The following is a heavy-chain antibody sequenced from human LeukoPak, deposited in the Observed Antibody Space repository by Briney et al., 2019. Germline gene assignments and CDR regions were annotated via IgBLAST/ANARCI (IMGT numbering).Heavy chain of an antibody. D-gene: IGHD3-10*02. Sequence: SETLSLTCTVSGGSISSSSSYWGWIRQPPGKGLEWIGSIYYSGSTYYNPSLKSRVTISVDTSKNHFSLKLSSVTAADTAVYFCATLLSSSYYFDYWGQGTLVTVSS. V-gene: IGHV4-39*02. J-gene: IGHJ4*02. CDR2: IYYSGST. CDR3: ATLLSSSYYFDY. CDR1: GGSISSSSSY.